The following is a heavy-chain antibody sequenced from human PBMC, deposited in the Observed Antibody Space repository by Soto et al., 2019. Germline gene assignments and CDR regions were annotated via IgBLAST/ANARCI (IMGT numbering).Heavy chain of an antibody. CDR2: ISGSGGST. Sequence: GGSLRLSCAASGFTFSSYAMSWVRQAPGKGLEWVSAISGSGGSTYYADSVKGRFTISRDNSKNTLYLQMNSLRAEDTAVYYCAKPRSLPYCSGGSCYLYYFDYWGQGTLVTISS. CDR1: GFTFSSYA. V-gene: IGHV3-23*01. D-gene: IGHD2-15*01. CDR3: AKPRSLPYCSGGSCYLYYFDY. J-gene: IGHJ4*02.